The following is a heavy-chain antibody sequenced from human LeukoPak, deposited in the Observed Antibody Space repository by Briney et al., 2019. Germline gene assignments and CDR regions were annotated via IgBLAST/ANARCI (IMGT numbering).Heavy chain of an antibody. CDR3: AKRIHYFDY. CDR2: INWNGGST. V-gene: IGHV3-20*04. J-gene: IGHJ4*02. D-gene: IGHD1-1*01. CDR1: GFTFDDYG. Sequence: GGSLRLSCAASGFTFDDYGMSWVRQAPGKGLEWVSGINWNGGSTGYADSVKGRFTISRDNSKNTLYLQMNSLRAEDTAVYYCAKRIHYFDYWGQGTLVTVSS.